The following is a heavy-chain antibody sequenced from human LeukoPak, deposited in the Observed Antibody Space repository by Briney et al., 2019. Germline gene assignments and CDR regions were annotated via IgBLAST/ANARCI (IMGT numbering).Heavy chain of an antibody. Sequence: GRSLRLSWAASGFTFDDYAMHWVRQAPGKGLEWVSGISWNSGSIGYADSVKGRFTISRDNAKNSLYLQMNSLRAEDTALYYCAKALCGGGSCYYFDYWGQGTLVTVSS. CDR3: AKALCGGGSCYYFDY. D-gene: IGHD2-15*01. CDR2: ISWNSGSI. CDR1: GFTFDDYA. J-gene: IGHJ4*02. V-gene: IGHV3-9*01.